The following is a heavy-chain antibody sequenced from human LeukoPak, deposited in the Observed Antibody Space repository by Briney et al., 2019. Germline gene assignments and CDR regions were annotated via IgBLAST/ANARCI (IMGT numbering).Heavy chain of an antibody. D-gene: IGHD1-26*01. Sequence: GGSLRLSCAASRFTFSSYTMSWVRQAPGKGLEWVSVIYSGGSTYYADSVKGRFTISRDNSKNTLYLQMNSLRAEDTAVYYCAREGTWSYYYDYWGQGTLVTVSS. CDR3: AREGTWSYYYDY. J-gene: IGHJ4*02. CDR2: IYSGGST. CDR1: RFTFSSYT. V-gene: IGHV3-66*01.